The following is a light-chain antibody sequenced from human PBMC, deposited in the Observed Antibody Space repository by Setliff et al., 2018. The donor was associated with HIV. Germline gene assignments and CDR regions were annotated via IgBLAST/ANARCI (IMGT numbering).Light chain of an antibody. CDR2: DVS. CDR3: SSYTGSSTLVYV. J-gene: IGLJ1*01. Sequence: QSALTQPASVSGSPGQSITISCTGTSSDVGGYNYVSWYQQHPGKAPKVMIYDVSNRPSGVSNRFSGSKSGNTASLTISGPQAEDEADYYCSSYTGSSTLVYVFGTGTKVTVL. V-gene: IGLV2-14*03. CDR1: SSDVGGYNY.